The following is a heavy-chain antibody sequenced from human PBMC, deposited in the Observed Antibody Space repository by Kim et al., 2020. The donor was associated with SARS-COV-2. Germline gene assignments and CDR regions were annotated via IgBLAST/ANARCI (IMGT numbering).Heavy chain of an antibody. CDR3: AKGDYYGSGSYYQDRDY. Sequence: VKGRFPISRENSKNMLNLQMKSLRAEDTAVYYCAKGDYYGSGSYYQDRDYWGQGTLVTVSS. J-gene: IGHJ4*02. D-gene: IGHD3-10*01. V-gene: IGHV3-33*06.